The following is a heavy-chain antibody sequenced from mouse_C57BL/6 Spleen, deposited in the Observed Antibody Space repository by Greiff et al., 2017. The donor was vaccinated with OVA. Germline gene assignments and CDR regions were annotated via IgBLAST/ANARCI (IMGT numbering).Heavy chain of an antibody. J-gene: IGHJ4*01. CDR1: GYTFTSYW. CDR3: ARSTTVVRGYAMDY. Sequence: QVQLKQPGAELVKPGASVKMSCKASGYTFTSYWITWVKQRPGQGLEWIGDIYPGSGSTNYNEKFKSKATLTVDTSSSTAYMQLSSLTSEDSAVYYCARSTTVVRGYAMDYWGQGTSVTVSS. CDR2: IYPGSGST. D-gene: IGHD1-1*01. V-gene: IGHV1-55*01.